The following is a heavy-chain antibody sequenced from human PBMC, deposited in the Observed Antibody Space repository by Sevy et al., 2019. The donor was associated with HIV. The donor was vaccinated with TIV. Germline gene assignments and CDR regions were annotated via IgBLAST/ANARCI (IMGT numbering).Heavy chain of an antibody. D-gene: IGHD3-3*01. CDR1: GGSISSSSYY. V-gene: IGHV4-39*01. J-gene: IGHJ4*02. CDR2: IYYSGST. CDR3: ARDYDFWSGYDY. Sequence: SETLSLTCTVSGGSISSSSYYWGWIRQPPGKGLEWIGSIYYSGSTYYNPSLKSRVTISVDTSKNQFSLKLSSVTAADTAVYYCARDYDFWSGYDYWGQGTPVTVSS.